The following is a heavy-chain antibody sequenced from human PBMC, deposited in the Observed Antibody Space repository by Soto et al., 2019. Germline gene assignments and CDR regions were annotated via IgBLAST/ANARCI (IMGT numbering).Heavy chain of an antibody. V-gene: IGHV4-59*01. D-gene: IGHD4-17*01. Sequence: QVQLQESVPGLVKPSETLSLTCTVSGASINNYYWTWIRQPPGKGLEWIGYISYSGSINYNPSLKSRVTLSVDASKNQFSLKLNSVTAADTAVYYCARGDHYGGDWGQGTLVTVSS. CDR1: GASINNYY. J-gene: IGHJ4*02. CDR2: ISYSGSI. CDR3: ARGDHYGGD.